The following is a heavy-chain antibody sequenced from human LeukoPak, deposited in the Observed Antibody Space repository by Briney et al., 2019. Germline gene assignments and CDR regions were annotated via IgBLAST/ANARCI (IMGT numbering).Heavy chain of an antibody. CDR3: ARAGDGIGGDAFDI. CDR1: GGTFSSYA. D-gene: IGHD3-10*01. CDR2: IIPILGIA. J-gene: IGHJ3*02. Sequence: SVKVSCKASGGTFSSYAISWVRQAPGQGRDGMGRIIPILGIANYAQKFPGSVTITADQSTSTAYMELSSLRSEDTAVYYCARAGDGIGGDAFDIWGQGTMVTVSS. V-gene: IGHV1-69*04.